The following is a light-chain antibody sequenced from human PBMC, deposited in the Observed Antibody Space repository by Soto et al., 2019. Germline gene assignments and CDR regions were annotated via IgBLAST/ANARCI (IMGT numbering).Light chain of an antibody. CDR3: QQYGSSVYP. Sequence: EIVLTQSPGTLSLSPGERATLSCRASQSVSSSYLAWYQQKPGQAPRLLIYGASSRATGIPDRFSGSGSGTAFTLTISRLEPEDFAVYYCQQYGSSVYPFGQGTKREIK. CDR2: GAS. V-gene: IGKV3-20*01. J-gene: IGKJ2*01. CDR1: QSVSSSY.